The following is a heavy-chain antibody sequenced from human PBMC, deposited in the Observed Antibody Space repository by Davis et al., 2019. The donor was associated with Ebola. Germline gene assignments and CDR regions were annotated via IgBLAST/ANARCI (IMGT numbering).Heavy chain of an antibody. CDR2: IYHSGST. CDR1: GGSISSSNW. Sequence: MPSETLSLTCAVSGGSISSSNWWSWVRQPPGKGLEWIGEIYHSGSTNYNPSLKSRVTISVDTSKNQFSLKLSSVTAADTAVYYCARGRNSSWLRYWGQGTLVTVSS. V-gene: IGHV4-4*02. CDR3: ARGRNSSWLRY. J-gene: IGHJ4*02. D-gene: IGHD6-13*01.